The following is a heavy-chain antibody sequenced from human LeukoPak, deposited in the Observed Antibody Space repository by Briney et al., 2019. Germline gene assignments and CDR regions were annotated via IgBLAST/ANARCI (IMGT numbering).Heavy chain of an antibody. J-gene: IGHJ6*03. CDR1: GVSISGNY. V-gene: IGHV4-34*01. Sequence: HPSETLSLTCTVSGVSISGNYWSWIRQPPGKGLEWIGEINHSGSTNYNPSLKSRVTISVDTSKNQFSLKLSSVTAADTAVYYCARGRVMTVTLGYYYYYYMDVWGKGTTVTVSS. D-gene: IGHD4-17*01. CDR3: ARGRVMTVTLGYYYYYYMDV. CDR2: INHSGST.